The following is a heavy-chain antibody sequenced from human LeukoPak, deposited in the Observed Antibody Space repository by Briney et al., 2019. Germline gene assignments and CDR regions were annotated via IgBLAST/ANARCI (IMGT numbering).Heavy chain of an antibody. CDR3: AKGLWELLPYYFGY. CDR2: ISWNSGSI. J-gene: IGHJ4*02. CDR1: GFTFDDYA. D-gene: IGHD1-26*01. Sequence: GGSLRLSCAASGFTFDDYAMHWVRQAPGKGLEWVSGISWNSGSIGYADSVKGQFTISRDNAKNSLYLQMNSLRAEDTALYYCAKGLWELLPYYFGYWGQGTLVTVSS. V-gene: IGHV3-9*01.